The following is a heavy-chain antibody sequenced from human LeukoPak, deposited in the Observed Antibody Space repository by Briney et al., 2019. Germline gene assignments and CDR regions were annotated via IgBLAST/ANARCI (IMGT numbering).Heavy chain of an antibody. V-gene: IGHV3-21*01. CDR1: GFTFSSYS. CDR2: ISSSSSYI. J-gene: IGHJ3*02. CDR3: ARAYSSSQYVFDI. D-gene: IGHD6-13*01. Sequence: GGSLRLSCAASGFTFSSYSMNWVRRAPGKGLEWVSSISSSSSYIYYADPVKGRFTISRDNAKNSLYLQMNSLRAEDTAVYYCARAYSSSQYVFDIWGQGTMVSVSS.